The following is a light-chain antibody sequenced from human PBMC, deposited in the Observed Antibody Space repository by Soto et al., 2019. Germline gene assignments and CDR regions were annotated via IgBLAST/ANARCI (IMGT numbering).Light chain of an antibody. V-gene: IGKV3-20*01. J-gene: IGKJ1*01. CDR1: QSISRY. CDR3: QQYGSSPPT. CDR2: GAS. Sequence: IVMAQSPGTLSLSPGERAPLAWRASQSISRYLAWYQQKPGQGPRLLIYGASSRATGTPDRFSGSGSGTDFTLTINRLEPEDFALYYCQQYGSSPPTFGQGTKVDI.